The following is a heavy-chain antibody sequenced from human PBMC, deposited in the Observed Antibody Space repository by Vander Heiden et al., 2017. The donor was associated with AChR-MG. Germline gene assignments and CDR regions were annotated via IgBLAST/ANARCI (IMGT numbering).Heavy chain of an antibody. CDR3: ARYRGYCSGDSCKRYFDY. CDR1: GSPLSSYY. CDR2: SYYTGKC. D-gene: IGHD2-15*01. J-gene: IGHJ4*02. Sequence: QVQLQESGPGLVTASETLFLPCTVSGSPLSSYYWSWIRQAPGTGLEWLCNSYYTGKCNNSPSLKSRVTISVDISRNKFSLNLTSVTAADTAVYYCARYRGYCSGDSCKRYFDYWGQGTLVIVSS. V-gene: IGHV4-59*01.